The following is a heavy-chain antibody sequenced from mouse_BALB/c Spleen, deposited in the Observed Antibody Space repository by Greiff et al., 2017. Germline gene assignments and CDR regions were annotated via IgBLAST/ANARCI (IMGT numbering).Heavy chain of an antibody. CDR2: ISSGGSYT. CDR3: ARMGYGNTYAMDY. CDR1: GFTFSSYA. V-gene: IGHV5-9-3*01. D-gene: IGHD2-10*02. J-gene: IGHJ4*01. Sequence: EVQVVESGGGLVKPGGSLKLSCAASGFTFSSYAMSWVRQTPEKRLEWVATISSGGSYTYYPDSVKGRFTISRDNAKNTLYLQMSSLRSEDTAMYYCARMGYGNTYAMDYWGQGTSVTVSA.